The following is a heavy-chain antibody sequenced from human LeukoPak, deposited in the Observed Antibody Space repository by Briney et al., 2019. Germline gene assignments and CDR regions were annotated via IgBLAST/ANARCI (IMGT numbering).Heavy chain of an antibody. J-gene: IGHJ4*02. CDR2: INPNSGGT. D-gene: IGHD2-15*01. Sequence: ASVKVSCKASGYTFTGYYMHWVRQAPGQGLEWMGWINPNSGGTNYAQKFQGRATMTRDTSISTAYMELSRLRSDDTAVYYCARDRVGYCSGGSCLYFDYWGQGTLVTVSS. V-gene: IGHV1-2*02. CDR3: ARDRVGYCSGGSCLYFDY. CDR1: GYTFTGYY.